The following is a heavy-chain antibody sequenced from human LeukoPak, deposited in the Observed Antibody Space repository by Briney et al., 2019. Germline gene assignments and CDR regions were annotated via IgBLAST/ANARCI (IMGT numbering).Heavy chain of an antibody. Sequence: ASVKVSCKASGYTFTSYGFSWVRQAPGQRPEWMGWFSPYNGDTKHAPKLKGRVTLTVDTLTSTAYMELRTLISDDTATYYCAIGQGVITWGGADVYDVWGQGTTVIVS. CDR2: FSPYNGDT. CDR1: GYTFTSYG. J-gene: IGHJ3*01. D-gene: IGHD3-16*01. CDR3: AIGQGVITWGGADVYDV. V-gene: IGHV1-18*01.